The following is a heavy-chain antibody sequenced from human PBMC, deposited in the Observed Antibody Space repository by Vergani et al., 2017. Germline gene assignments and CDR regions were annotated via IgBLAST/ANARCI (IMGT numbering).Heavy chain of an antibody. V-gene: IGHV4-59*12. CDR1: GGSISTFY. CDR2: VFHSGST. D-gene: IGHD3-10*01. J-gene: IGHJ4*02. CDR3: ARGHLYGSGSYYNPHYYFDY. Sequence: QVQLQESGPGLVKPSETLSLSCIISGGSISTFYWSWIRQPPGKGLEWIGYVFHSGSTNYSPSLKSRVTISLDTSKSQFSLRLTSVTAADTAVYYCARGHLYGSGSYYNPHYYFDYWGQGTLVTVSS.